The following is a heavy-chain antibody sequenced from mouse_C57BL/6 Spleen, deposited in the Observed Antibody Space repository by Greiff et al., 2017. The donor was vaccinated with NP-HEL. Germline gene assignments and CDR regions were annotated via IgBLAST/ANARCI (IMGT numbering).Heavy chain of an antibody. D-gene: IGHD3-2*02. CDR2: IYPGSGST. J-gene: IGHJ4*01. CDR3: ARLDSSGSYAMDY. V-gene: IGHV1-55*01. Sequence: QVQLQQSGAELVKPGASVKMSCKASGYTFTSYWITWVKQRPGQGLEWIGDIYPGSGSTNYNEKFKSKATLTVDTSSSTAYMQLSSLTSEDSAVYYCARLDSSGSYAMDYWGQGTSVTVSS. CDR1: GYTFTSYW.